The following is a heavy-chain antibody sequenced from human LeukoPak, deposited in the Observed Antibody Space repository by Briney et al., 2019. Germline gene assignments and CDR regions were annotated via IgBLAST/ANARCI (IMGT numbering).Heavy chain of an antibody. CDR1: GYTFTSYG. CDR3: AREMGRVNDY. CDR2: ISAYNGNT. D-gene: IGHD1-26*01. J-gene: IGHJ4*02. V-gene: IGHV1-18*01. Sequence: GASVKVSCKASGYTFTSYGISWVRQAPGQGLEWMGWISAYNGNTNYAQKFQGRVTITADESTSTAYMELSSLRSEDTAVYYCAREMGRVNDYWGQGTLVTVSS.